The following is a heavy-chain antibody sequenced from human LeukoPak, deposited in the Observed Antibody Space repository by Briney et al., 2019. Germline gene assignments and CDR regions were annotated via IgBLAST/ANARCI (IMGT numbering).Heavy chain of an antibody. CDR2: ISGSGGST. D-gene: IGHD3-10*01. CDR3: ARPGEDYGMDV. V-gene: IGHV3-23*01. J-gene: IGHJ6*02. CDR1: GFTFSNYA. Sequence: GGSLRLSCAASGFTFSNYAMSWVRQAPGKGLDWVSAISGSGGSTYYADSVKGRFTISRDNSKNTLYLQMNSLRAEDTAVYYCARPGEDYGMDVWGQGTTVTVSS.